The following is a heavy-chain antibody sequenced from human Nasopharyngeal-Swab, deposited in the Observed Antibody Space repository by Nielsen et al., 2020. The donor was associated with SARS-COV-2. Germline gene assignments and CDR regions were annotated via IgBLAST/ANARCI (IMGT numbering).Heavy chain of an antibody. CDR1: GGSISSSSYY. CDR2: IYYSEST. V-gene: IGHV4-39*07. J-gene: IGHJ2*01. Sequence: GSLRLSCTVSGGSISSSSYYWGWIRQPPGKGLEWIGSIYYSESTYYTPSLKSRVTISVDTSKNQFSLKLNSVTAADTAVYYCARESPPDWYFDLWGRGTLVTVSS. CDR3: ARESPPDWYFDL.